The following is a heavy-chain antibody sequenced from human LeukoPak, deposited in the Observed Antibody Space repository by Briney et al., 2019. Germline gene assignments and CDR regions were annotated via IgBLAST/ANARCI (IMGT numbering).Heavy chain of an antibody. D-gene: IGHD2-2*01. CDR2: INHSGST. CDR1: GGSFSGYY. CDR3: ARIAGYCSSTSCP. V-gene: IGHV4-34*01. J-gene: IGHJ5*02. Sequence: SETLSLTCAVYGGSFSGYYWSWIRQSPGKGLEWIGEINHSGSTNYNPSLKSRVTISVDTSKNQFSLKLSSVTAADTAVYYCARIAGYCSSTSCPWGQGTLVTVSS.